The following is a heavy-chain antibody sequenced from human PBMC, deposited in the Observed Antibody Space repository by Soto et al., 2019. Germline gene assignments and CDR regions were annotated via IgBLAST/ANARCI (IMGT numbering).Heavy chain of an antibody. J-gene: IGHJ5*02. Sequence: GGSLRLSCAASGFTFGTYAMNWVRQAPGKGLEWVSGITGSGGSTYYADSVKGRFTISRDNSKNTLFLQMNSLRGDDTAVDYCAKDRSVDTRDWFDPWGQGTLVTVSS. D-gene: IGHD5-18*01. CDR3: AKDRSVDTRDWFDP. CDR2: ITGSGGST. CDR1: GFTFGTYA. V-gene: IGHV3-23*01.